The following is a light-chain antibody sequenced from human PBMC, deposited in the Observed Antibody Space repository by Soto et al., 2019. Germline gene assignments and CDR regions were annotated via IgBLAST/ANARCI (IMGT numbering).Light chain of an antibody. V-gene: IGKV2-28*01. CDR1: QSLLHSNGYNY. Sequence: DIVMTQSPLSLYVTPGEPASISCRSSQSLLHSNGYNYLDWYLQKPGQSPQLLIYLGSNRASGVPDRFSGSGSGTDFTLKISRVEAEDVGVYYCMQPLQATWTFGQGTKVEIK. CDR2: LGS. J-gene: IGKJ1*01. CDR3: MQPLQATWT.